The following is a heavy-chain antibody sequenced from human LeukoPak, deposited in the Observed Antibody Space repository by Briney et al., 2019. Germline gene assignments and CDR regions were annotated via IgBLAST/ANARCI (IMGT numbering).Heavy chain of an antibody. CDR2: IYYSGST. CDR1: GGSISSSSYY. D-gene: IGHD6-13*01. Sequence: SETLSLTCTVSGGSISSSSYYWGWIHQPPGKGLEWIGSIYYSGSTYYNPSLKSRVTISVDTSKNQFSLKLSSVTAADTAVYYCARDDCQAAAGFYWGRGTLVTVSS. CDR3: ARDDCQAAAGFY. V-gene: IGHV4-39*02. J-gene: IGHJ4*02.